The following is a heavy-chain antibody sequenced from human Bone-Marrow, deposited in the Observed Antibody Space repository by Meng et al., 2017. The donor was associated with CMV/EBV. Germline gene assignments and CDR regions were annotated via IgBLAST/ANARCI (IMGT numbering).Heavy chain of an antibody. Sequence: CKSSGYTLTSYGSRWVRQAPGQGLEWMGWISAYNGNTNYAQKLQGRVTMTTDTSTSTAYMELRSLRSDDTAVYYCARVNGYLNWVDPWGQGTLVTVSS. CDR2: ISAYNGNT. D-gene: IGHD5-18*01. J-gene: IGHJ5*02. CDR1: GYTLTSYG. V-gene: IGHV1-18*01. CDR3: ARVNGYLNWVDP.